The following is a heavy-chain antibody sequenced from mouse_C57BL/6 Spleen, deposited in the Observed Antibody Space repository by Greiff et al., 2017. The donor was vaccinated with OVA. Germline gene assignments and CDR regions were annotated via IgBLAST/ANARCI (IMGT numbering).Heavy chain of an antibody. V-gene: IGHV1-19*01. Sequence: EVKLVESGPVLVKPGASVKMSCKASGYTFTDYYMNWVKQSHGKSLEWIGVINPYNGGTSYNQKFKGKATLTVDKSSSTAYMELNSLTSEDSAVYYCAREDEGYFDVWGTGTTVTVSS. CDR2: INPYNGGT. CDR3: AREDEGYFDV. CDR1: GYTFTDYY. J-gene: IGHJ1*03.